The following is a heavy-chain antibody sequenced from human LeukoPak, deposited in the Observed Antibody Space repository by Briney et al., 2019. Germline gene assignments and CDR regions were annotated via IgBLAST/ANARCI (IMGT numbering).Heavy chain of an antibody. D-gene: IGHD5-24*01. CDR1: GFTFTNSA. CDR3: AAEGYNYLDY. V-gene: IGHV1-58*01. J-gene: IGHJ4*02. Sequence: GASVKVSCKTSGFTFTNSAVQWVRQARGQRLEWIGWIVVGSGNTNYAQKFQEGVTITRDMSTSTVYMELSSLRSEDTAMYCCAAEGYNYLDYWGQGTLVTVSS. CDR2: IVVGSGNT.